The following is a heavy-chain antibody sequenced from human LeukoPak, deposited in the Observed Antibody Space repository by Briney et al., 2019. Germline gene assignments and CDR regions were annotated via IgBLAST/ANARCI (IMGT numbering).Heavy chain of an antibody. J-gene: IGHJ5*02. Sequence: SQTLSLTCTVSGHFISSAYYWGWIRQPPGKGLEWIGSIYHSGSTYYSPSLKSRVTISVDTSKNQFSVNLNSVTAADTAVYYCARGTTGYSWFDPWGQGTLVTVSS. CDR3: ARGTTGYSWFDP. D-gene: IGHD4-11*01. V-gene: IGHV4-38-2*02. CDR1: GHFISSAYY. CDR2: IYHSGST.